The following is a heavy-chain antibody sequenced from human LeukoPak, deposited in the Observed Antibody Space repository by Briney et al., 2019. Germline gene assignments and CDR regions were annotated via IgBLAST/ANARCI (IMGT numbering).Heavy chain of an antibody. D-gene: IGHD6-19*01. V-gene: IGHV4-59*08. J-gene: IGHJ4*02. CDR1: GGSISSYY. CDR2: IYYSGST. Sequence: MSSETLSLTCTVSGGSISSYYWSWIRQPPGKGLEWIGYIYYSGSTNYNPSLKSRVTISVDTSKNQFSLKLSSVTAADTAVYYCARGQWRGRAGGHFDYWGQGTLVTVSS. CDR3: ARGQWRGRAGGHFDY.